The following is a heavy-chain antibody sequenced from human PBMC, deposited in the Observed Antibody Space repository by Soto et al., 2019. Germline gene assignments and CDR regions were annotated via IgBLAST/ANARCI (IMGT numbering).Heavy chain of an antibody. CDR3: AAGGEIPDYYGSGSYDYYMDV. Sequence: ASGKVSCKASGYTFTSYDINWVRQATGQGLEWIGWIVVGSGNTNYAQKFQERVTITGDMSTSTAYMELSSLRSEDTAVYYCAAGGEIPDYYGSGSYDYYMDVWGKGTTVTVSS. CDR2: IVVGSGNT. D-gene: IGHD3-10*01. J-gene: IGHJ6*03. V-gene: IGHV1-58*02. CDR1: GYTFTSYD.